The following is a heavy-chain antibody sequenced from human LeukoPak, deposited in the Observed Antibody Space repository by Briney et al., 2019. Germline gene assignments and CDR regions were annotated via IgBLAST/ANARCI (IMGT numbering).Heavy chain of an antibody. CDR2: INHSGST. J-gene: IGHJ5*02. CDR3: ARGRPESPFDP. V-gene: IGHV4-34*01. D-gene: IGHD1-1*01. CDR1: GGSFSGYY. Sequence: SETLSLTCAVYGGSFSGYYWTWIRQPPGKGLEWIGEINHSGSTNYNPSLKSRVTMSVDTSKNQFSLKLSSVTAADTAVYYCARGRPESPFDPWGQGTLVTVSS.